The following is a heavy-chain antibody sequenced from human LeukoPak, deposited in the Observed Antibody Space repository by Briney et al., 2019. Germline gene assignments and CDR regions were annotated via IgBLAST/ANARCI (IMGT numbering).Heavy chain of an antibody. J-gene: IGHJ4*02. CDR2: ISYDGSNK. CDR1: GFTFSSYA. V-gene: IGHV3-30-3*01. Sequence: GGSLRLSCAASGFTFSSYAMHWVRQAPGKGLEWVAVISYDGSNKYYADSVKGRFTISRDNSKNTLYLQMNSLRAEDTAVYYCAKAKTPANYWGQGTLVTVSS. CDR3: AKAKTPANY.